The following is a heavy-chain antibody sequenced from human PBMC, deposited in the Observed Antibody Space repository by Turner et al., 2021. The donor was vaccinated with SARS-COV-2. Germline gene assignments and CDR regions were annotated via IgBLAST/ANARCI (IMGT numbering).Heavy chain of an antibody. V-gene: IGHV1-69*01. D-gene: IGHD3-10*01. J-gene: IGHJ4*02. CDR3: ASFGGDYVFDY. Sequence: QVQLVQSAAEVKKPGSWVQVSCKASGGTFSRYAISWGRQATGQGVEWKGGIIPIFGTPNYAQKFKGRVTITADESTSTAYMKLSSLRSEDTAVYYCASFGGDYVFDYWGQGTLVTVSS. CDR1: GGTFSRYA. CDR2: IIPIFGTP.